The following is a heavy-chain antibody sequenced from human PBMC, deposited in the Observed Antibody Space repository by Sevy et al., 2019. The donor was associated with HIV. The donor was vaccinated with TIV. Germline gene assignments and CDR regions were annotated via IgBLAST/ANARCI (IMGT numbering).Heavy chain of an antibody. CDR3: ARVRYNYGSYYFDY. CDR1: TFTFSDYY. D-gene: IGHD5-18*01. V-gene: IGHV3-11*01. Sequence: GGSLRLSCVVSTFTFSDYYMTWIRQAPGKGLEWTSHISSGGTITSHADSVKGRFTISRDNAKNSLYLQMNSLRAEDTAVYYCARVRYNYGSYYFDYWGQGTLVTVSS. J-gene: IGHJ4*02. CDR2: ISSGGTIT.